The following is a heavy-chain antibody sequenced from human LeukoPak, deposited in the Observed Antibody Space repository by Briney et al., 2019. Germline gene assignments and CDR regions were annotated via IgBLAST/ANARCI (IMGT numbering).Heavy chain of an antibody. CDR3: AKDNMTGTTGWFDP. V-gene: IGHV3-23*01. J-gene: IGHJ5*02. D-gene: IGHD1-7*01. CDR2: IRGSGGST. Sequence: PGGPLRLSCAASGLTVSSNYMSWVRQAPGKGLEWVSTIRGSGGSTYYADSVKGRFAISRDNSKNTLYLQMNSLRAEHTAVNYCAKDNMTGTTGWFDPCGQGTLVTVSS. CDR1: GLTVSSNY.